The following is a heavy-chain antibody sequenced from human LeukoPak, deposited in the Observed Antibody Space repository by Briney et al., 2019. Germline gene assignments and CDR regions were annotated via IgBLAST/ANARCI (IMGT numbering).Heavy chain of an antibody. CDR1: GYTFTSYG. CDR3: ARDAVVVVAATVFRYYYYMDV. D-gene: IGHD2-15*01. CDR2: ISAYNGNT. J-gene: IGHJ6*03. V-gene: IGHV1-18*01. Sequence: GASVKVSCKASGYTFTSYGISWVRQAPGQGLEWMGWISAYNGNTNYAQKLQGRVTMTTDTSTSTAYMELRSLKSDDTAVYYCARDAVVVVAATVFRYYYYMDVWGKGTTVTISS.